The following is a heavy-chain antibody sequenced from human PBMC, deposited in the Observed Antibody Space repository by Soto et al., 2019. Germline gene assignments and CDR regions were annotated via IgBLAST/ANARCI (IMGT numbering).Heavy chain of an antibody. D-gene: IGHD6-19*01. J-gene: IGHJ3*01. CDR1: GDSISSPKW. V-gene: IGHV4-4*02. CDR2: LLHGGTT. Sequence: QVQLQESGPGLVKPSGTLSLTCAVSGDSISSPKWWTWLRQPPGKGLEWIGALLHGGTTNYNPSLKSRVTLSVDTSQNQFSLNLTAVTAADTAIYYCAYSTGWYRHDVWGQGTSVTVSS. CDR3: AYSTGWYRHDV.